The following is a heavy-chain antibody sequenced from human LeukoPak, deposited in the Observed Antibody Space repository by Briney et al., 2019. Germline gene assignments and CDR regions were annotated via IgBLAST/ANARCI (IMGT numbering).Heavy chain of an antibody. J-gene: IGHJ5*02. CDR2: ISYDGGGP. CDR3: ARGYSSRLYNWLDP. Sequence: GGSLRLSCAASGFTFSSYWMHWVRQAPGKGLVWVSRISYDGGGPSYADSVKGRFTISRDNAKNTLYLQMNSLTAEDTAVYYCARGYSSRLYNWLDPWGQGTLVTVSS. V-gene: IGHV3-74*01. CDR1: GFTFSSYW. D-gene: IGHD6-13*01.